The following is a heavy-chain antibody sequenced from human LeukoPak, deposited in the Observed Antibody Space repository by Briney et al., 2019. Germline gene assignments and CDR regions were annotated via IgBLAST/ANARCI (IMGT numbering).Heavy chain of an antibody. Sequence: AGGSLRLSCVASEFIFSDYWMSWVRQAPGKGLEWVANIKQGGREEKYVSSVKGRFATSRDDAKSTLYLQMDSLSGDDTAVYYCARDNGGWFDTWGWGTLVTVSS. V-gene: IGHV3-7*03. D-gene: IGHD3-10*01. CDR1: EFIFSDYW. CDR3: ARDNGGWFDT. CDR2: IKQGGREE. J-gene: IGHJ5*02.